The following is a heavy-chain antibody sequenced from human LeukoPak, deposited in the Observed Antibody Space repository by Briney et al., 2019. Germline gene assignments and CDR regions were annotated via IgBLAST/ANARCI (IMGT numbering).Heavy chain of an antibody. D-gene: IGHD6-19*01. J-gene: IGHJ4*02. V-gene: IGHV3-48*03. Sequence: GGSLRLSCAASGFTFSSYEMNWVRQAPEKGLEWIAYISSSGSYMYADSVKGRFTISRDNAKNSLYLQMNSLRAEDTAVYYCASHNGWYDYWGQGTLVTVSS. CDR2: ISSSGSYM. CDR1: GFTFSSYE. CDR3: ASHNGWYDY.